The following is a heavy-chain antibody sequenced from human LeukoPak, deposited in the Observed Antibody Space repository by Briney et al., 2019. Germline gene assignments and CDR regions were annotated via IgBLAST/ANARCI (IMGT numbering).Heavy chain of an antibody. CDR2: INTNTGNP. D-gene: IGHD3-16*01. CDR1: GYTFTPYS. CDR3: ASMGADSFDY. J-gene: IGHJ4*02. V-gene: IGHV7-4-1*02. Sequence: ASVKVSCKASGYTFTPYSINWVRQAPGQGLEWMGWINTNTGNPTYAQGFTGRFVFSLDTSVSTAYLQISSLKAEDTAVYYCASMGADSFDYWGQGTLVTVSS.